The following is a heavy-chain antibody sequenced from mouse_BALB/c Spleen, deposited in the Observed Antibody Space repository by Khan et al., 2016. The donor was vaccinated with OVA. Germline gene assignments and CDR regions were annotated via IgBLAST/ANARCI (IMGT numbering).Heavy chain of an antibody. V-gene: IGHV3-2*02. CDR1: GYSITSDYA. CDR2: ITYSGST. J-gene: IGHJ1*01. CDR3: ARRSV. Sequence: VQLQQSGPGLVKPSQSLSLTCTVTGYSITSDYAWNWIRQFPGNKLEWMGYITYSGSTSYNPSLKSRISITRDTSKNQFFLQLNSVTTEDTATYCCARRSVWGAGTTVTVSS.